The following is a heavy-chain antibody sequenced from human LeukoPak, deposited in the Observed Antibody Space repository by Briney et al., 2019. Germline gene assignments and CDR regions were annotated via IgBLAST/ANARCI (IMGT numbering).Heavy chain of an antibody. CDR3: GRAFPAVGTSSAGDL. CDR2: ISGRSSHT. V-gene: IGHV3-21*06. Sequence: GGSLRLSCSASGFTFSDYDRNWIRQAPGKGLEWISAISGRSSHTYYGDSVKGRFSISRDNAKNLLYLQMNGLGAEDTAVYYCGRAFPAVGTSSAGDLWGQGTLVTVSS. J-gene: IGHJ4*02. D-gene: IGHD1-1*01. CDR1: GFTFSDYD.